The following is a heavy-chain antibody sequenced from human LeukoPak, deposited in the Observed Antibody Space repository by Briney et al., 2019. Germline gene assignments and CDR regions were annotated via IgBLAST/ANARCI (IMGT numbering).Heavy chain of an antibody. D-gene: IGHD3-10*01. V-gene: IGHV3-66*01. J-gene: IGHJ4*02. Sequence: TGGSLRLSCAASGFTVSSNYMSWVRQAPGKGLEWVSVIYSGGSTYYADSVKGRFTISRDNSKNTLYLQMNSLRAEDTAVYYCARGILYYYGSGSQPFDYWGQGTLVTVSS. CDR2: IYSGGST. CDR1: GFTVSSNY. CDR3: ARGILYYYGSGSQPFDY.